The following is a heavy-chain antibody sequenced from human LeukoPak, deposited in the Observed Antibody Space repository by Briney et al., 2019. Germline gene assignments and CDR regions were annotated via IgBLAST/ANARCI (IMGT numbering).Heavy chain of an antibody. CDR1: GFTVSNSY. CDR2: ISSSSSYI. J-gene: IGHJ4*02. Sequence: GGSLRLSCAASGFTVSNSYVNWVRQAPGKGLEWVSSISSSSSYIYYADSVKGRFTISRDNAKNSLYLQMNNLRAEDTSVYYCVGPDSQFDCWGQGTLVTVSS. D-gene: IGHD3-10*01. V-gene: IGHV3-21*01. CDR3: VGPDSQFDC.